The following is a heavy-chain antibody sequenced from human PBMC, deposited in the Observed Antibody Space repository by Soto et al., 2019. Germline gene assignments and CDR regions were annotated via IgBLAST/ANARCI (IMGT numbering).Heavy chain of an antibody. D-gene: IGHD3-3*01. CDR2: ISAYNGNT. J-gene: IGHJ6*02. V-gene: IGHV1-18*04. CDR1: GYTFTSYG. CDR3: ARLGVLRFLEWLLRADYYYGMDV. Sequence: QVQLVQSGAEVKKPGASVKVSRKASGYTFTSYGISWVRQAPGQGLEWMGWISAYNGNTNYAQKLHGRVTMTTDTSTSTAYMELSSLRSDDTAVYYCARLGVLRFLEWLLRADYYYGMDVWGQGTTVTVSS.